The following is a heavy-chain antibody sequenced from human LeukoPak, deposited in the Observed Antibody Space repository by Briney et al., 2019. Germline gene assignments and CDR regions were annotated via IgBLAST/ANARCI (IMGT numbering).Heavy chain of an antibody. J-gene: IGHJ4*02. D-gene: IGHD3-16*02. Sequence: GGSLRLSCAASGFTFDDYAMSWVRQAPGKGLEWVSGINWNGGSIGYVDSVKGRFAISRDNAKNSLYLQMNSLRGEDTALYYCARGRHITFGGVIVIRRGPFDYWGQGTLVTVSS. CDR2: INWNGGSI. CDR3: ARGRHITFGGVIVIRRGPFDY. V-gene: IGHV3-20*04. CDR1: GFTFDDYA.